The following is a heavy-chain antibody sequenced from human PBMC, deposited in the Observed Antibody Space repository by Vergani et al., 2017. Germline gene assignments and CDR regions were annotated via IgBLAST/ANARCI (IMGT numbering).Heavy chain of an antibody. V-gene: IGHV1-18*01. J-gene: IGHJ5*02. CDR3: ARIVIAAAGEGVDWFDP. CDR2: ISAYNGNT. CDR1: GYTFTSYG. Sequence: QVQLVQSGAEVKKPGASVKVSCTASGYTFTSYGISWVRQAPGQGLEWMGWISAYNGNTNYAQKLQGRVTMTTDTSTSTAYMELRSLRSEDTAVYYCARIVIAAAGEGVDWFDPWGQGTLVTVSS. D-gene: IGHD6-13*01.